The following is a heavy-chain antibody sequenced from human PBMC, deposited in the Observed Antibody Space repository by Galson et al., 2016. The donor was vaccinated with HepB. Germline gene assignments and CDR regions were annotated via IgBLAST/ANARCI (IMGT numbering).Heavy chain of an antibody. CDR2: ISGPGYNT. J-gene: IGHJ4*02. V-gene: IGHV3-23*01. CDR3: AKPFYYYDTSGTSGGDY. D-gene: IGHD3-22*01. Sequence: SLRLSCAASGFIFSNYAMTWVRQAPGKGLEWVSDISGPGYNTYYADSVKGRFTVSRDNSKHTVYLQMNSLRAEDSAVYFCAKPFYYYDTSGTSGGDYWGQGTLVTVSS. CDR1: GFIFSNYA.